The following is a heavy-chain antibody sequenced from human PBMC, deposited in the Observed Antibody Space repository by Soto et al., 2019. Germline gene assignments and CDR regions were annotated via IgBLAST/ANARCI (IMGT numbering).Heavy chain of an antibody. Sequence: EVQLVESGGGLVQPGGSLRLSCAASGLTVSNSYMNWVRQDPGEGLEWVSILYSDGTTYYADSVQGRFTISRDNSKNTLYLQMHSLRADDTAVYYCARDTTVTTPTYFASWGQGTLVIVSS. CDR3: ARDTTVTTPTYFAS. V-gene: IGHV3-66*01. CDR1: GLTVSNSY. CDR2: LYSDGTT. D-gene: IGHD4-17*01. J-gene: IGHJ4*02.